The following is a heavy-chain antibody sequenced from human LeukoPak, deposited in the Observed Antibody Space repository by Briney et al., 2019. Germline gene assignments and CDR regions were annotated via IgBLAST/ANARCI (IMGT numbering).Heavy chain of an antibody. CDR1: GFTFSSYA. D-gene: IGHD3-10*01. V-gene: IGHV3-30-3*01. CDR3: ARGGGSGSYWDYFDY. Sequence: PGRSLRLSCAASGFTFSSYAMHWVRQAPGKGLEWVAVISYDGSNKYYADSMKGRFTISRDNSKNTLYLQMNSLRAEDTAVYYCARGGGSGSYWDYFDYWGQGTLVTVSS. J-gene: IGHJ4*02. CDR2: ISYDGSNK.